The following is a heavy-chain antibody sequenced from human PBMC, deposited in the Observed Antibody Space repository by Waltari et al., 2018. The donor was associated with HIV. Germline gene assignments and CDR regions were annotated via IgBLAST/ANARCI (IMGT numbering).Heavy chain of an antibody. D-gene: IGHD1-26*01. Sequence: EVQLVQSGAEVKKPGESLKIYCKGSGYRFTSHWSGWVRQMPGKGLEWMGIISPGDSDTRYSPSFQGQVTISADKSSSTAYLQLSGLKASETAMYYCAGRVGARKHFDYWGQGTLVTVSS. V-gene: IGHV5-51*01. CDR2: ISPGDSDT. CDR3: AGRVGARKHFDY. J-gene: IGHJ4*02. CDR1: GYRFTSHW.